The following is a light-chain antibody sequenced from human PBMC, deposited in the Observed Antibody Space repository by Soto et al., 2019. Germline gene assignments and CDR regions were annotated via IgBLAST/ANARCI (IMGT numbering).Light chain of an antibody. J-gene: IGLJ1*01. CDR1: SSDVGGYKF. CDR2: EVS. V-gene: IGLV2-14*01. CDR3: GSYTGSIYV. Sequence: QSVLAQPASVSGSPGQSITISCTGTSSDVGGYKFVSCYQQHPGKAPKLMIYEVSNRPSGVSSRFSGSKSGNTASLTISGLQAEDEADYYCGSYTGSIYVFGTGTKVTVL.